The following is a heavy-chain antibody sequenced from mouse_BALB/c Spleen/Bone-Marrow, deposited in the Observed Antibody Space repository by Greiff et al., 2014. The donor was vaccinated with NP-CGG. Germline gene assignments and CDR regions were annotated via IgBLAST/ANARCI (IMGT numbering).Heavy chain of an antibody. Sequence: QVQLKESGAELMKPGGSVKIFCKATGYTFRSYWVEWGKQKPGHGLEWIGEILPGSGSTNYNEKFKGKATFTADTSSNTAYMQLSSLTSEDSAVYYCARWGSFAYWGQGTLVTVSA. CDR1: GYTFRSYW. D-gene: IGHD1-1*01. CDR3: ARWGSFAY. J-gene: IGHJ3*01. CDR2: ILPGSGST. V-gene: IGHV1-9*01.